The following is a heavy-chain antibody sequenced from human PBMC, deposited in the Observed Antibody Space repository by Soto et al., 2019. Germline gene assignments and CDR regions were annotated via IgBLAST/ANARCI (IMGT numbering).Heavy chain of an antibody. D-gene: IGHD7-27*01. V-gene: IGHV4-34*01. CDR2: IDHTGRT. J-gene: IGHJ5*01. CDR1: GGSFNPYH. Sequence: SETLSLTCAVYGGSFNPYHWSFIRQPPGKRLEWIGEIDHTGRTNYNPSVKGRVTMSVDTSKNQFSLNLRSVTAADTAVYFCASSMNDHNHHHWGFDSWGQGTLVTVS. CDR3: ASSMNDHNHHHWGFDS.